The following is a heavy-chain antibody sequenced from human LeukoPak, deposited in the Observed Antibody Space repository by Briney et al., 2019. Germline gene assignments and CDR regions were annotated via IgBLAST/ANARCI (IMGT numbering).Heavy chain of an antibody. J-gene: IGHJ3*01. D-gene: IGHD3-10*01. Sequence: KPSETLSLTCTVSGDSISNHYLGWIRQPAGKGLEWIGISTGTGNYNPSLKSRVSVSVDTSRNLVSLTLTSVTAADTGIYYCARLYYYNDGGLYFGPEAFDLWGQGTRVTVSS. V-gene: IGHV4-4*07. CDR3: ARLYYYNDGGLYFGPEAFDL. CDR2: STGTG. CDR1: GDSISNHY.